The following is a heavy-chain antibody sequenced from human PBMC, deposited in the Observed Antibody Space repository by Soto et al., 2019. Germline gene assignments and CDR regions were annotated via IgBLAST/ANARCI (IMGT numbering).Heavy chain of an antibody. CDR3: ARYSSSRIGDYYYYYMDV. D-gene: IGHD6-13*01. Sequence: ASVKVSCKASGYTFTGYYMHWVRQAPGQRLEWMGWINPNSGGTNYAQKFQGWVTMTRDTSISTAYMELSRLRSDDTAVYYCARYSSSRIGDYYYYYMDVWGKGTTVTVSS. CDR2: INPNSGGT. J-gene: IGHJ6*03. CDR1: GYTFTGYY. V-gene: IGHV1-2*04.